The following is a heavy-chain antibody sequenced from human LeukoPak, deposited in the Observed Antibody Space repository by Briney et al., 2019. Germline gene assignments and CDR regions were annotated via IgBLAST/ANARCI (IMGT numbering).Heavy chain of an antibody. V-gene: IGHV3-23*01. Sequence: PGGSLRLSCAASGFTFSTYAMNWVRQAPGKGLEWVSAISGSGAKTYYADFVKGRYTISRDNSKNTLYLQMNSLTAEDTAIYSCARPRLQYCSGGSCFDAFDIWGQGTMVTVSS. CDR2: ISGSGAKT. J-gene: IGHJ3*02. D-gene: IGHD2-15*01. CDR3: ARPRLQYCSGGSCFDAFDI. CDR1: GFTFSTYA.